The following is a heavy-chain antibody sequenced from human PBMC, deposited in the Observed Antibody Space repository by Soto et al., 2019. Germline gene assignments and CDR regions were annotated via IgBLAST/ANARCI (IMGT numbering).Heavy chain of an antibody. CDR2: ISSSSSYI. Sequence: EVQLVESGGGLVKPGGSLRLSCAASGFTFSSYSMNWVRQAPGKGLEWVSSISSSSSYIYYADSEKGRFTISRDNAKNSLYLQMNSLRAEDTAVYYCAKGSGDAFDIWGQGTMVTVSS. J-gene: IGHJ3*02. D-gene: IGHD3-10*01. CDR3: AKGSGDAFDI. V-gene: IGHV3-21*01. CDR1: GFTFSSYS.